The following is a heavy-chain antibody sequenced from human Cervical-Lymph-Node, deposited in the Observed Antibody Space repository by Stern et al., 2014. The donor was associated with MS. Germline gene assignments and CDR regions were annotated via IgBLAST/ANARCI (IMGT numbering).Heavy chain of an antibody. J-gene: IGHJ4*02. Sequence: QLVQSEAALKKPGQSLKISCKGSENRFSSRWIGWVRQMPGKGLEWMGVIYPGASDTRYSPSFQGQVTISAVKSINTAYLQWSNLKSSDTAMYYCASGDSAGYYFDSWGQGSLVTVSS. CDR2: IYPGASDT. V-gene: IGHV5-51*01. D-gene: IGHD3-10*01. CDR3: ASGDSAGYYFDS. CDR1: ENRFSSRW.